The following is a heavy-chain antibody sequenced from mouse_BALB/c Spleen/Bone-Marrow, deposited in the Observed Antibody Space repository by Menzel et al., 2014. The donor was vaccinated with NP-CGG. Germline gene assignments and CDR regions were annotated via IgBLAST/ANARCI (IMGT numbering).Heavy chain of an antibody. V-gene: IGHV1-87*01. CDR1: GYTFTSYW. J-gene: IGHJ2*01. CDR2: IYPGDGDT. CDR3: ARGFPFDY. Sequence: LQESGAELARPGASVKLSCKASGYTFTSYWMQWVKRRPGQGLEWIGAIYPGDGDTRYTQKFKGKATLTADKSSSTAYMQLSSLASEDSAVYYCARGFPFDYWGQGTTLTVSS.